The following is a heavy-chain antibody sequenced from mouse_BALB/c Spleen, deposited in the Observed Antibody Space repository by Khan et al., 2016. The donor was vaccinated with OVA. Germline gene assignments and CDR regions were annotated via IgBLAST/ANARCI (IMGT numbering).Heavy chain of an antibody. J-gene: IGHJ1*01. D-gene: IGHD2-3*01. V-gene: IGHV5-17*02. CDR3: ARLGDGGYFDV. CDR1: GFTFSDFV. Sequence: EVELVESGGGLVQPGGSRKLSCAASGFTFSDFVMHWVRQAPEKGLEWVAYISSGSSSIYYADTVKGRFTISRDNPKNTLFLQMTSLRSEDTAMXYCARLGDGGYFDVWGAGTTVTVSS. CDR2: ISSGSSSI.